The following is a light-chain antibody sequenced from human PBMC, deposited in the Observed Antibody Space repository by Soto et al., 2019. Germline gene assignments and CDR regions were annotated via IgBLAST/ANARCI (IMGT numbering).Light chain of an antibody. CDR1: SSDVGGYNY. Sequence: QSVLTQPASVSGSPGQSITISCTGTSSDVGGYNYVSWYQQHPGKAPKLMIYDVSNRPSGVSNRFSGSKSGNTASLTISGXXAEDEADYTSSSLYVFGTGTKLTVL. J-gene: IGLJ1*01. CDR3: SSLYV. V-gene: IGLV2-14*01. CDR2: DVS.